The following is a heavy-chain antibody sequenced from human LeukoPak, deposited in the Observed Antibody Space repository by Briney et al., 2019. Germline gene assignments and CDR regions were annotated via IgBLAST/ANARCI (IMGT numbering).Heavy chain of an antibody. J-gene: IGHJ5*02. Sequence: SGPALVKPTQTLTLTCTFSGSSLTTTGMRVSWIRQPPGKALEWLARIDWGDDKFYSTSLKTRLTISKDTSKNQVVLTMTNMDPVDTATYYCARLQGATIGAKWFDPWGQGALVTVSS. V-gene: IGHV2-70*04. CDR2: IDWGDDK. CDR3: ARLQGATIGAKWFDP. CDR1: GSSLTTTGMR. D-gene: IGHD4/OR15-4a*01.